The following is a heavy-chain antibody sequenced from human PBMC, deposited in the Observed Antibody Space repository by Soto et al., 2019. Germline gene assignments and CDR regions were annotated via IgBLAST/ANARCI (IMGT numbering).Heavy chain of an antibody. CDR1: GYTFTGYY. Sequence: ASVKVSCKASGYTFTGYYMHWVRQAPGQRLEWMGWINPNSGGTNYAQKFQGWVTMTRDTSISTAYMELSRLRSDDTAVYYCARGFYGDYDYFDYWGQGTLVTVSS. V-gene: IGHV1-2*04. CDR2: INPNSGGT. D-gene: IGHD4-17*01. CDR3: ARGFYGDYDYFDY. J-gene: IGHJ4*02.